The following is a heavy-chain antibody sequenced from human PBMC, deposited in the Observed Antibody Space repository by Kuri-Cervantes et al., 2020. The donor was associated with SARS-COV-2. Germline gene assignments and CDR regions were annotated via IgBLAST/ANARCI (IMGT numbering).Heavy chain of an antibody. D-gene: IGHD2-2*01. V-gene: IGHV3-53*01. CDR3: ARVRMPAYYFDY. CDR1: GFIVSSNY. Sequence: LSLTCAASGFIVSSNYMSWVRQAPGKGLEWVSVIYSGGSTYYAYSVKGRFTISRDNSKNALYLQMNSLRAEDTAVYYCARVRMPAYYFDYWGQGTLVTVSS. CDR2: IYSGGST. J-gene: IGHJ4*02.